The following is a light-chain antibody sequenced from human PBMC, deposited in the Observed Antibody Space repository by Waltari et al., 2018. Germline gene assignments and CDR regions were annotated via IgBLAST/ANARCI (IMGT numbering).Light chain of an antibody. CDR1: SSDVGGYNY. V-gene: IGLV2-8*01. CDR2: EVS. CDR3: SSYAGSINWV. Sequence: QSALTQPPSASGSPGQSVTISCTGTSSDVGGYNYVSWYQQHPAKAPQLMIYEVSKRPSGVPDRFSGSKSGNTASLTVSGLQAEDEADYYCSSYAGSINWVFGGGTKLTVL. J-gene: IGLJ3*02.